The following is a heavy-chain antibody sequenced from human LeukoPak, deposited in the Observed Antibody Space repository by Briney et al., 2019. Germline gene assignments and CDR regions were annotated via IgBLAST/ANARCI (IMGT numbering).Heavy chain of an antibody. V-gene: IGHV3-74*01. CDR1: GFTFSSYW. J-gene: IGHJ4*02. D-gene: IGHD2-21*02. Sequence: GGSLRLSCAASGFTFSSYWMHWVRQAPGKGLVWVSRINSDGSSTSYADSVKGRFTISRDNSKNTLYLQMNSLRAEDTAVYYCAKDRRAYCGGDCVDFDYWGQGTLVTVSS. CDR2: INSDGSST. CDR3: AKDRRAYCGGDCVDFDY.